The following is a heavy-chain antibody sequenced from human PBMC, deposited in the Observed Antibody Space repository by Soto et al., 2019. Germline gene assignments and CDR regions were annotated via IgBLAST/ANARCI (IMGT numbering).Heavy chain of an antibody. Sequence: QVQLVESGGGVVQPGRSLRLSCAASVFTFSSCARHWVRQAPGKGQEWVAVRSYDGSNKYYADSVKGRFTISRDNSKNTLYLQMNSLRAEDTAVYYCARDKAYGDYVGYYYYYYGMDVWGQGTTVTVSS. V-gene: IGHV3-30-3*01. J-gene: IGHJ6*02. CDR3: ARDKAYGDYVGYYYYYYGMDV. CDR2: RSYDGSNK. D-gene: IGHD4-17*01. CDR1: VFTFSSCA.